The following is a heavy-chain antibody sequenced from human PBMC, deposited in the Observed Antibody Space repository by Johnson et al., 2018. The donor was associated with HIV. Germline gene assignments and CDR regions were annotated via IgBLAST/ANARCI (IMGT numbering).Heavy chain of an antibody. V-gene: IGHV3-23*04. J-gene: IGHJ3*02. CDR1: GFTFSSYA. CDR3: ARSRPYEGVPAATGAFDI. CDR2: ISGSGGST. Sequence: VQLVESGGGLVQPGGSLRLSCAASGFTFSSYAMSWVRQAPGKGLEWVSAISGSGGSTYYADSVKGRFTISRDNSKNSLYLQMNSLRAEDTALYYCARSRPYEGVPAATGAFDIWGQGTMVTVSS. D-gene: IGHD2-2*01.